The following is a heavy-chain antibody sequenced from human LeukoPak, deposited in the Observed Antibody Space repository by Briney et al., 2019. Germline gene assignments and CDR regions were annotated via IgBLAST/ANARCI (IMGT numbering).Heavy chain of an antibody. CDR1: GYTFSDYY. CDR3: ARASYGNNPTHFDY. Sequence: ASVKVSCKASGYTFSDYYIHWVRQAPGQGLQWMGRINPNSGGADYAQNFQGRVTMTRDTSTNTVYIQLIWLRSDDAAVYYCARASYGNNPTHFDYWGQGTLVTVSS. D-gene: IGHD4-11*01. CDR2: INPNSGGA. V-gene: IGHV1-2*06. J-gene: IGHJ4*02.